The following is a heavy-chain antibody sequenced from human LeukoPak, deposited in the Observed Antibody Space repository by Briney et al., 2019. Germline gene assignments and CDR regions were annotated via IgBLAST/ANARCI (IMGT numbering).Heavy chain of an antibody. J-gene: IGHJ4*02. Sequence: PGGSLRLSCVASGFTFSSYPMCWVRQAPGKGLEWVSGITPRGGSTYYADSVKGRFTFSRDNSKNTLNLQMNRLRAEDSAVYYCAKVGSSGWYFDYWGQGALVTVSS. V-gene: IGHV3-23*01. CDR1: GFTFSSYP. CDR2: ITPRGGST. CDR3: AKVGSSGWYFDY. D-gene: IGHD6-19*01.